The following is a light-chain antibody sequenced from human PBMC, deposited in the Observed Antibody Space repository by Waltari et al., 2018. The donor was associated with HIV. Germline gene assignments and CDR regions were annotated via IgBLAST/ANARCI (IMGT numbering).Light chain of an antibody. V-gene: IGLV1-51*01. CDR2: ENY. Sequence: QSLLTQPPSVSAAPGQQVTISCSGNTSNIAKNFVSWYRHAPGPPPKHLIFENYPRGAGLPDRLSASTCVASAALTITALQGDDEADYYCQTWDSGLNAIVFGAGTKLTVL. CDR3: QTWDSGLNAIV. J-gene: IGLJ2*01. CDR1: TSNIAKNF.